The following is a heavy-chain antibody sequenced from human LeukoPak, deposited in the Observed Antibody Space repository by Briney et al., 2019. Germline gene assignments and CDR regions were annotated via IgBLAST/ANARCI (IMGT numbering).Heavy chain of an antibody. CDR2: ISWDSGSQ. CDR1: GFSLDDYA. J-gene: IGHJ4*02. V-gene: IGHV3-9*01. D-gene: IGHD6-6*01. Sequence: GRSLRLSCVGTGFSLDDYAMHWVRQVPGKGLEWVSSISWDSGSQAYADSVKGRFTISRDNAKNTVYLQMNSLRAEDTAVYYCARDLYSGSVDYWGQGTLVTVSS. CDR3: ARDLYSGSVDY.